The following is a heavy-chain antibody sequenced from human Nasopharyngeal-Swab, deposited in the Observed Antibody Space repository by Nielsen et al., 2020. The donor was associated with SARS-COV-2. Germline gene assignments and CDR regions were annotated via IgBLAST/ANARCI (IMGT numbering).Heavy chain of an antibody. CDR3: AKLGYGGFDY. J-gene: IGHJ4*02. Sequence: GESLKISCAASGFTFSSYAMSWVRQAPGKGLEWVSAISGSGGSTYYADSVKGRFTISSDNSKNTLYLQMNSLRAEDTAVYYCAKLGYGGFDYWGQGTLVTVSS. D-gene: IGHD2-2*03. CDR2: ISGSGGST. V-gene: IGHV3-23*01. CDR1: GFTFSSYA.